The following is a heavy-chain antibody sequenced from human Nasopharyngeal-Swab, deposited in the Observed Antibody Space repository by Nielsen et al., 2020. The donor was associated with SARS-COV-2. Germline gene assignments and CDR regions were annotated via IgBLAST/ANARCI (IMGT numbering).Heavy chain of an antibody. Sequence: SLKISCAASGFTFDDYAMHWVRQAPGKGLEWVSGISWNSGSIGYADSVKGRFTISRDNAKNSLYLQMNSLRAEDTALYYCAKDWVTGDTAMVTDYWGQGTLVTVSS. CDR1: GFTFDDYA. CDR2: ISWNSGSI. V-gene: IGHV3-9*01. CDR3: AKDWVTGDTAMVTDY. J-gene: IGHJ4*02. D-gene: IGHD5-18*01.